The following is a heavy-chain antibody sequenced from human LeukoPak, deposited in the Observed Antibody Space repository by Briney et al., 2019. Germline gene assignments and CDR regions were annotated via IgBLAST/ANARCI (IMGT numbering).Heavy chain of an antibody. CDR1: GYTLTELS. J-gene: IGHJ4*02. D-gene: IGHD4-17*01. CDR3: AREELNQYGDPWAL. V-gene: IGHV1-46*01. Sequence: ASVKVSCKVSGYTLTELSMHWVRQAPGQGLEWMGIINPSGGSTSYAQKFQGRVTMTRDTSTSTVYMELSSLRSEDTAVYYCAREELNQYGDPWALWGQGTLVTVSS. CDR2: INPSGGST.